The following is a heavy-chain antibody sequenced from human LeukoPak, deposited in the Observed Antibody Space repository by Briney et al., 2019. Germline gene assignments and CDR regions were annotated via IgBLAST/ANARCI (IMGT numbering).Heavy chain of an antibody. D-gene: IGHD2-2*01. J-gene: IGHJ4*02. CDR2: INHSGST. Sequence: SETLSLTCAVYGGSFSGYYWSWIRQPPGKGLEWIGEINHSGSTNYNPSLKSRVTISVDTSKNQFSLKLSSVTAADTAVYYCARGSRGRLLHQLLHLAGLYFDYWGQGTLVTVSS. V-gene: IGHV4-34*01. CDR3: ARGSRGRLLHQLLHLAGLYFDY. CDR1: GGSFSGYY.